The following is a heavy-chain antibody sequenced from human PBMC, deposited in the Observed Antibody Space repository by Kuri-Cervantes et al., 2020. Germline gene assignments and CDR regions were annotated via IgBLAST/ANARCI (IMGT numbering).Heavy chain of an antibody. CDR3: ASRRGYGSGHDY. Sequence: GESLKISCAASGFTFSSYEMNWVRQAPGKGLEWVSYISSSSSYIYYADSVKGRFTISRDNAKNSLYLQMNSLRAEDTAVYYCASRRGYGSGHDYWGQGTLVTVPQ. V-gene: IGHV3-21*05. CDR2: ISSSSSYI. CDR1: GFTFSSYE. J-gene: IGHJ4*02. D-gene: IGHD3-10*01.